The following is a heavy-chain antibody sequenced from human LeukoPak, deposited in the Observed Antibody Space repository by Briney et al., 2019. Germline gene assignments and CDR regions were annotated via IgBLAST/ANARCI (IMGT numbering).Heavy chain of an antibody. J-gene: IGHJ4*02. CDR3: AKVTYGSGTYGAFDS. D-gene: IGHD3-10*01. Sequence: GGTLRLSCTASGFRFDAYGMSWVRQTPGKGLEWVSTISGSGYSTYYADSVKGRFTISRDNSKNTLYLQMNSLRAEDTAVYYCAKVTYGSGTYGAFDSWGQGTLVTVSS. CDR2: ISGSGYST. CDR1: GFRFDAYG. V-gene: IGHV3-23*01.